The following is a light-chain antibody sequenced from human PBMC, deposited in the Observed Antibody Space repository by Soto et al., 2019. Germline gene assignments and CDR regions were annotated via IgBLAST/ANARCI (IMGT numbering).Light chain of an antibody. J-gene: IGLJ3*02. CDR1: SGHSNYA. Sequence: QLVLTQSPSASASLGASVKLTCTLSSGHSNYAIAWHQQQPEKGPRYLMTLNSDGSHSKGDGIPDRFSGSSSGTERYLTISSLQSEDEADYYCQTWGTGLWVFGGGTKLTVL. CDR3: QTWGTGLWV. V-gene: IGLV4-69*01. CDR2: LNSDGSH.